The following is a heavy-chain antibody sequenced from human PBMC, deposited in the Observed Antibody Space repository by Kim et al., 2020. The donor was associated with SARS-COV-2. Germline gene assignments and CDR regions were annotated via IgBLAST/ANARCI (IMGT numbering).Heavy chain of an antibody. V-gene: IGHV4-34*01. CDR2: INHSGST. CDR3: ARAIRGDTEYYYGMDV. J-gene: IGHJ6*02. D-gene: IGHD2-21*01. Sequence: SETLSLTCAVYGGSFSGYYWSWIRQPPGKGLEWIGEINHSGSTNYNPSLKSRVTISVDTSKNQFSLKLSSVTAADTAVYYCARAIRGDTEYYYGMDVWGQGTTVTVSS. CDR1: GGSFSGYY.